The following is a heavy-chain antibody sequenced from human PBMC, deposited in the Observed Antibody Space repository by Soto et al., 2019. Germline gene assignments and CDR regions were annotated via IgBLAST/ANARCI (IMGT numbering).Heavy chain of an antibody. J-gene: IGHJ4*02. D-gene: IGHD3-10*01. CDR3: ARDTYYGPDY. CDR2: IRSKAYGGTT. CDR1: GFTFGDYA. Sequence: GGSLRLSCTASGFTFGDYAMSWFRQAPGKGLEWVGFIRSKAYGGTTEYAASVKGRFTISRDDSKNTLYLQMNSLRAEDTAVYYCARDTYYGPDYWGQGTLVTVSS. V-gene: IGHV3-49*03.